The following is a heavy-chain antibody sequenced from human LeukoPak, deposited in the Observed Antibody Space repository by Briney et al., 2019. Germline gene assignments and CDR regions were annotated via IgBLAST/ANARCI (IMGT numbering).Heavy chain of an antibody. CDR1: GFTFSNSW. V-gene: IGHV3-74*01. J-gene: IGHJ4*02. CDR2: ISNAGSSS. D-gene: IGHD1-1*01. Sequence: GGSLRLSCAASGFTFSNSWMHWVRQVPGKGLLWVSRISNAGSSSIYADSVKGRFTNSRDNAKNTLYLQMNSLRAEDTAVYYCARMATAFDYWGQGTLVTVSS. CDR3: ARMATAFDY.